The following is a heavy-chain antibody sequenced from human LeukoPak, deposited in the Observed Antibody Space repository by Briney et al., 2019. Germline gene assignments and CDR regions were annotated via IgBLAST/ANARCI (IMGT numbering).Heavy chain of an antibody. CDR1: GFTFSNYA. Sequence: PGGSLRLSCAASGFTFSNYAMSWVRQAPGKALEWVSAITSGGETTYYAGSVKGRFTISRDNSKNTLYLQMNSLRAEDTAVYYCARDPPRAAWVFDYWGQGTLVSVSS. J-gene: IGHJ4*02. CDR2: ITSGGETT. D-gene: IGHD6-25*01. V-gene: IGHV3-23*01. CDR3: ARDPPRAAWVFDY.